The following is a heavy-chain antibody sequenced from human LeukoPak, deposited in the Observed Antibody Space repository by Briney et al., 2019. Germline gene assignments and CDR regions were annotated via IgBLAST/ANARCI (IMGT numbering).Heavy chain of an antibody. CDR3: ARINDYGDSDFDY. D-gene: IGHD4-17*01. J-gene: IGHJ4*02. Sequence: ASVKVSCKASGYTFTGYYMHWVRQAPGQGLEWMGWINPNSGGTNYAQKFQGRVTMTRNTSISTAYMELSSLRSEDTAVYYCARINDYGDSDFDYWGQGTLVTVSS. V-gene: IGHV1-2*02. CDR1: GYTFTGYY. CDR2: INPNSGGT.